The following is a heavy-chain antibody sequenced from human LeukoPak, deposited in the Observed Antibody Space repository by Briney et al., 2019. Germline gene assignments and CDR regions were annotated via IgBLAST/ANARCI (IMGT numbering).Heavy chain of an antibody. Sequence: PGRSLRLSCAASGFTFSTFPMHWVRQAPGKGLQWVAVISNDGTNKYYADSVKGRFTISRDNSKNTLFLQMNSLTTEDTAVYYCARGAGTTVYYIDVWGNGTTVTVSS. CDR1: GFTFSTFP. V-gene: IGHV3-30*01. J-gene: IGHJ6*03. CDR2: ISNDGTNK. CDR3: ARGAGTTVYYIDV. D-gene: IGHD1-7*01.